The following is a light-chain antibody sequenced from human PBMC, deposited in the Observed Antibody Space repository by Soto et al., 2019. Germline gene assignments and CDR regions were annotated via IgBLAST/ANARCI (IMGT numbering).Light chain of an antibody. V-gene: IGLV3-1*01. CDR1: KLGDKY. CDR3: QAWDRNAVV. CDR2: QDN. J-gene: IGLJ2*01. Sequence: SYELTQPPSVSVSPGQTASITCSGDKLGDKYACWYQQKPGQSPVLVIYQDNKRPSGIPERFSGSKSGNTATLTISGPQAMDEADYYCQAWDRNAVVFGGGTKVTVL.